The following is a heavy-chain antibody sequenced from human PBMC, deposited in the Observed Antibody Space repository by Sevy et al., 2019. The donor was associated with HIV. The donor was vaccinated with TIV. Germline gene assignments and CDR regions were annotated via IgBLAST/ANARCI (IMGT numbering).Heavy chain of an antibody. CDR2: IKSEFDGGAI. J-gene: IGHJ6*02. CDR3: ITDPAYRGYDEEVINYYFYGMDV. CDR1: GFTFSSAW. V-gene: IGHV3-15*01. D-gene: IGHD5-12*01. Sequence: GGSLRLSCTASGFTFSSAWMSWVRQAPGKGLEWVGRIKSEFDGGAIDYAAPVKGSFSISREDLKNTVYLQMNILKTEDTAVYYCITDPAYRGYDEEVINYYFYGMDVWGQGTTVTVSS.